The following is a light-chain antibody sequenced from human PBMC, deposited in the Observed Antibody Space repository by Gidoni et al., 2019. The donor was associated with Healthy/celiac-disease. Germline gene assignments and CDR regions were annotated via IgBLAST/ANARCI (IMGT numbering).Light chain of an antibody. CDR2: SHI. CDR1: SSNIGSNP. V-gene: IGLV1-44*01. CDR3: AAWDDSLNGPV. J-gene: IGLJ3*02. Sequence: QSVLTQPPSASGTPGQRVTISCSGSSSNIGSNPVNWYHQLPGTAPKLLIYSHIHRHSWVPDRCSGSKSGTSASLAISGLQSEDEADYYCAAWDDSLNGPVFGGGTKLTVL.